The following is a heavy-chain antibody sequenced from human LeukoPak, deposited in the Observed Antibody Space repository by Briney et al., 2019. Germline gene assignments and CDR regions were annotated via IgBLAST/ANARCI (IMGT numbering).Heavy chain of an antibody. CDR3: ARVVRGVVTSNWFDH. CDR1: GDSLNTYY. CDR2: VASSGTY. Sequence: PSETLSLTCTVSGDSLNTYYWTWIRQTPGKELEWIGFVASSGTYNYNPSLKSRVSISIDTYKNQFSLALTSVTPADTAVYYCARVVRGVVTSNWFDHWGQGTLVSVSS. D-gene: IGHD2-21*02. V-gene: IGHV4-59*01. J-gene: IGHJ5*02.